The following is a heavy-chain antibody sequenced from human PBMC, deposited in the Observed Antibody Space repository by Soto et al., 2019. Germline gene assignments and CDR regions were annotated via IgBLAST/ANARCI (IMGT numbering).Heavy chain of an antibody. V-gene: IGHV3-30-3*01. CDR1: GFTFSTSV. CDR3: AREEFEDGIGHFDY. D-gene: IGHD3-10*01. Sequence: QVQLVESGGGVVQPGGSLRLSCAASGFTFSTSVMHWVRQAPGKGLEWMAIISYGGVNKYYADSVKGRFTISRDISESAVYLQMNCLRTEATGVYYCAREEFEDGIGHFDYWGPGTLVCVSS. CDR2: ISYGGVNK. J-gene: IGHJ4*02.